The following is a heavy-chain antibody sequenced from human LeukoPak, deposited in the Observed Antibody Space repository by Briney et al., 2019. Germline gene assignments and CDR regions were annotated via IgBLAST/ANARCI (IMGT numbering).Heavy chain of an antibody. CDR2: IYYTGST. CDR1: GGSISSAGYS. V-gene: IGHV4-30-4*07. Sequence: PSETLSLTCAVSGGSISSAGYSWSWIRQPPGKGLEWIGYIYYTGSTYYNPSLKSRVTISVDTSKNQFSLKLSSVTAADTAVYYCARETVAGSPYFDYWGQGTLVTVSS. D-gene: IGHD6-19*01. CDR3: ARETVAGSPYFDY. J-gene: IGHJ4*02.